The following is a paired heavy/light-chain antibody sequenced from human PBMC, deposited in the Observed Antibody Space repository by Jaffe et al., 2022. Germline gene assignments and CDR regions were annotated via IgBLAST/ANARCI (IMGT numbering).Heavy chain of an antibody. CDR1: GYSVSSDYY. CDR2: ISHSGST. V-gene: IGHV4-38-2*01. J-gene: IGHJ4*02. CDR3: ASQPLGVVVVATDY. Sequence: QVQLQESGPGLVKPSETLSLTCAVSGYSVSSDYYWGWIRQPPGKGLEWIGCISHSGSTSYSPSLDSRVTISLDTSKNQFSLRLSSVTAADTAVYYCASQPLGVVVVATDYWGQGTLVTVSS. D-gene: IGHD2-15*01.
Light chain of an antibody. V-gene: IGKV1-39*01. J-gene: IGKJ5*01. CDR2: ASS. CDR3: QQSYSTPRVT. Sequence: DIQMTQSPSSLSASVGDRVTITCRASQSISSYLNWYQQKAGKAPNLLIYASSNLQSGVPSRFSGSGSGTDFTLTINSLQPEDFATYYCQQSYSTPRVTFGQGTRLEIK. CDR1: QSISSY.